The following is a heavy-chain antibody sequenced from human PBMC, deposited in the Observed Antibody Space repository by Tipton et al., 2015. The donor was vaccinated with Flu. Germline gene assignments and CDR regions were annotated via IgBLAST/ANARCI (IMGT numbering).Heavy chain of an antibody. V-gene: IGHV1-18*01. J-gene: IGHJ4*02. D-gene: IGHD2-21*02. CDR2: ISAYNGDT. CDR1: GVTFSDYA. Sequence: QLVQSGAEVKKPGSSLKVSCKASGVTFSDYAISWMRQAPGQGLEWMGWISAYNGDTKFAQILQGRITMTTDTSTSTAYMELRGLRSDDTAVYYCARVGAIFGEVTARRRGDLDYWGQGTLVSVSS. CDR3: ARVGAIFGEVTARRRGDLDY.